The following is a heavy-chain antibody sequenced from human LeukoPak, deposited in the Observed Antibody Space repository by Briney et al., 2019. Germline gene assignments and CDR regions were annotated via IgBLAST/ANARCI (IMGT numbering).Heavy chain of an antibody. Sequence: GGSLRLSRAASGFNLGAFWMSWLRQAPGKGLEWVANIKEDGSTKFYVDSVKGRFTISRDNTKNSLYLQMNSLRAEDTAMYFCARDGGYCSGITCPGDLWGQGTLVTVSP. J-gene: IGHJ4*02. CDR3: ARDGGYCSGITCPGDL. CDR1: GFNLGAFW. CDR2: IKEDGSTK. V-gene: IGHV3-7*01. D-gene: IGHD2-2*01.